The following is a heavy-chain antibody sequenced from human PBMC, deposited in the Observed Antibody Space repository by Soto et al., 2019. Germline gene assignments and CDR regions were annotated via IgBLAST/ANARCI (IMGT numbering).Heavy chain of an antibody. D-gene: IGHD6-19*01. CDR2: ISYDGIDK. V-gene: IGHV3-30*14. J-gene: IGHJ4*02. CDR3: ARDPINIAVAGY. Sequence: GGSLRLSCAASGSSFSSHAMHWVRQAPGKGLEWVALISYDGIDKYYADSVKGRFTISRDNSKNTLYLEMNSLRAEDTAVYYCARDPINIAVAGYWGQGTPVTVSS. CDR1: GSSFSSHA.